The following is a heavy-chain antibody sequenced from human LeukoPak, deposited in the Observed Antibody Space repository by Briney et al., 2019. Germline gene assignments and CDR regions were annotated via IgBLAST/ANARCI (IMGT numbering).Heavy chain of an antibody. CDR3: LNLSTINYNGKDV. V-gene: IGHV3-74*01. J-gene: IGHJ6*01. CDR2: ISSDGSDT. Sequence: GGSLRLSCAASGFTFSSYWMHWVRQAPGKGLVWVSRISSDGSDTNYADSVQGRFTISRGNAKNTLYLQMNSLRAEDTAVYYCLNLSTINYNGKDVWGKGPRSPSPQ. CDR1: GFTFSSYW.